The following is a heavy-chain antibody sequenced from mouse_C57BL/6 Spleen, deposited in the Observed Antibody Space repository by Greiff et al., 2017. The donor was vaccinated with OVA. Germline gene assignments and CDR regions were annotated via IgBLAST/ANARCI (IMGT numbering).Heavy chain of an antibody. D-gene: IGHD2-5*01. CDR1: GYSITSGYY. CDR2: ISYDGSN. Sequence: EESGPGLVKPSQSLSLTCSVTGYSITSGYYWNWIRQFPGNKLEWMGYISYDGSNNYNPSLKNRISITRDTSKNQFFLKLNSVTTEDTATYYCARVHYSNYGYFDVWGTGTTVTVSS. V-gene: IGHV3-6*01. CDR3: ARVHYSNYGYFDV. J-gene: IGHJ1*03.